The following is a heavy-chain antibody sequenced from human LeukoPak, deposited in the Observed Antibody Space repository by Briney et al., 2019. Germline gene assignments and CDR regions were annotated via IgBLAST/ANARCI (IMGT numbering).Heavy chain of an antibody. V-gene: IGHV4-34*01. CDR3: ARGVAPSPWFDA. D-gene: IGHD2-15*01. CDR2: INPSGST. CDR1: GGSFSGYY. J-gene: IGHJ5*02. Sequence: SETLSLTCAVYGGSFSGYYWVWIRKRPGQGLEWIGEINPSGSTNYNPPLKSRVTISVDPSKSQFCLKLSCVTAADTAVNDCARGVAPSPWFDAWGQGTLVTVSS.